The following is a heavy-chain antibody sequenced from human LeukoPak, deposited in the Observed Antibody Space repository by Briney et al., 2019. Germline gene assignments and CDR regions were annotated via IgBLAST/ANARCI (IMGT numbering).Heavy chain of an antibody. V-gene: IGHV5-51*01. D-gene: IGHD3-10*01. Sequence: GESLKISCKGSGYSFSNYWIGWVRQMPGKGLVWMGIIFPGDSDIRYSPSFQGQVTISVDKSITTAYLQWSSLEASDTATHYCARRGRGGSGSLYYFDYWGQGTLVTVSS. J-gene: IGHJ4*02. CDR3: ARRGRGGSGSLYYFDY. CDR2: IFPGDSDI. CDR1: GYSFSNYW.